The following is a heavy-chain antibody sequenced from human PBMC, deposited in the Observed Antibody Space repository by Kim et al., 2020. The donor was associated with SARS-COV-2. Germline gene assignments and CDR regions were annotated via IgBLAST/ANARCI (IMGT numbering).Heavy chain of an antibody. V-gene: IGHV5-51*01. CDR2: IYPGDSDT. J-gene: IGHJ4*02. Sequence: GESLKISCKASGYRFTHYWIGWVRQMPGKGLEWMGVIYPGDSDTKYGPSFQGQISISADKSLNTVYLQWSSLGASDNAIYYCARHYSGWPEHIDYWGQGTLVTASS. D-gene: IGHD5-12*01. CDR3: ARHYSGWPEHIDY. CDR1: GYRFTHYW.